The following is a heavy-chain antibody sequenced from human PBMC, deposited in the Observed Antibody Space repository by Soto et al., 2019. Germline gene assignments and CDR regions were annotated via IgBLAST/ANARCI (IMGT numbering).Heavy chain of an antibody. CDR3: ATTGAVYCSGGSCYV. V-gene: IGHV1-24*01. Sequence: ASVRVSCKVSGYTLTELSMHWVRQAPGKGLEWMGGFDPEDGETIYAQKFQGRVTMTEDTSTDTAYMELSSLRSEDTAVYYCATTGAVYCSGGSCYVWGQGTLVTVSS. CDR1: GYTLTELS. CDR2: FDPEDGET. D-gene: IGHD2-15*01. J-gene: IGHJ4*02.